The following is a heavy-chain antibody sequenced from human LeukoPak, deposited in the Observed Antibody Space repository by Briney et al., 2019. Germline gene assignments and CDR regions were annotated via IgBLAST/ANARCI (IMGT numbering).Heavy chain of an antibody. Sequence: GGSLRLSCTASGFTLGSHDMHWVRHTTGEGLEWVAAISSGFHTFYAASVKGRFSVSRDDAKNSLYLQMSTLRAGDTALCYCVREARGYHYTYFDYWGQGTLVTVSS. CDR2: ISSGFHT. CDR1: GFTLGSHD. J-gene: IGHJ4*02. V-gene: IGHV3-13*01. D-gene: IGHD5-18*01. CDR3: VREARGYHYTYFDY.